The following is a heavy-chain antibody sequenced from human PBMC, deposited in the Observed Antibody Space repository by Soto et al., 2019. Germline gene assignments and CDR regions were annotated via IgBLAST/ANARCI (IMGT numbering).Heavy chain of an antibody. CDR1: GGTFSSYA. V-gene: IGHV1-69*05. J-gene: IGHJ3*02. Sequence: ASVKVSCKAFGGTFSSYAISWVRQAPGQGLEWMGGIITSVGTANYAQKFQGRVTMTTDKSTSTAYMELSSLRSEDTAVYYCARNIQYCANGVGYGGYDAFDIWGQGTMVTVSS. CDR2: IITSVGTA. D-gene: IGHD2-8*01. CDR3: ARNIQYCANGVGYGGYDAFDI.